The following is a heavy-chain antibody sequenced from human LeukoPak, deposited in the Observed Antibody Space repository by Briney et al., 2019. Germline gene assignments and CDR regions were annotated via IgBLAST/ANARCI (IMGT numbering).Heavy chain of an antibody. V-gene: IGHV4-34*01. CDR3: ARKGLLGYCSNGVCRDYYYYMDV. CDR2: INDRGTT. CDR1: GGSFSNYY. J-gene: IGHJ6*03. Sequence: PSETLPLTCAVYGGSFSNYYWIWIRQPPGKGLEWIGEINDRGTTTYNPSLKSRVTVSVDTSKSQFSLKMTSVTAADTAVYFCARKGLLGYCSNGVCRDYYYYMDVWGKGTAVIVSS. D-gene: IGHD2-8*01.